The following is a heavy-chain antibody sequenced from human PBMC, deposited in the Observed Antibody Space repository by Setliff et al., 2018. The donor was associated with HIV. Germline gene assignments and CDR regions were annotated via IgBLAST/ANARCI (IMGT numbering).Heavy chain of an antibody. CDR1: VFSFSSYG. J-gene: IGHJ4*02. CDR3: ARDEDLNPSFELDY. D-gene: IGHD3-9*01. CDR2: ISDNGSRT. Sequence: GGSLRLSCAGSVFSFSSYGMSWVRQVPGKGLEWVSFISDNGSRTFYADSVKGRYTISRDNAKNMVYLQMNNLRAEDTAVYYCARDEDLNPSFELDYWGQGNLVTVSS. V-gene: IGHV3-74*01.